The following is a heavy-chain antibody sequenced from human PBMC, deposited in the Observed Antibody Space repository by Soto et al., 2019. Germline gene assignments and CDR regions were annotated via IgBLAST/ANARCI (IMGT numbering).Heavy chain of an antibody. J-gene: IGHJ6*02. CDR1: GGTFSSYA. CDR2: IIPIFGTA. CDR3: AGDRPTMVRGVYYYYYGMDV. D-gene: IGHD3-10*01. V-gene: IGHV1-69*01. Sequence: QVQLVQSGAEVKKPGSSVKVSCKASGGTFSSYAISWVRQAPGQGLEWMGGIIPIFGTANYAQKFQGRVTITADESTRAAYMELSSLRSEDTAVYYCAGDRPTMVRGVYYYYYGMDVWGQGTTVTVSS.